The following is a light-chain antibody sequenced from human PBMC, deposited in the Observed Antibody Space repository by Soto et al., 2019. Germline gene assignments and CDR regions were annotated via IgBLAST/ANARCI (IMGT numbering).Light chain of an antibody. CDR2: DVN. V-gene: IGLV2-11*01. CDR3: CSYAGTYIHFV. Sequence: QSALTQPRSVSGSPGQSVTISCTGTSSDVGGYNYVSWYQHHPGKAPKFMIYDVNKRPSGVPDRFSGSKSGNTASLTISGLQAEDEADYYRCSYAGTYIHFVFGTGTKLTVL. CDR1: SSDVGGYNY. J-gene: IGLJ1*01.